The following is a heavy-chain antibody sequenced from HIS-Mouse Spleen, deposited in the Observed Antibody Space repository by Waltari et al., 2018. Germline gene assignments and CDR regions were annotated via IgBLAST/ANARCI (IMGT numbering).Heavy chain of an antibody. D-gene: IGHD2-21*02. CDR3: ARKRTASGWFDP. J-gene: IGHJ5*02. Sequence: QLQLQESGPGLVKPSETLSLTCTVSGGSISSSSYYWGWIRQPPGKGLEWIGSIYYSGSTYYNPSHKSRVTISVDTSKNQFSLKLSSVTAADTAVYYCARKRTASGWFDPWGQGTLVTVSS. CDR2: IYYSGST. V-gene: IGHV4-39*01. CDR1: GGSISSSSYY.